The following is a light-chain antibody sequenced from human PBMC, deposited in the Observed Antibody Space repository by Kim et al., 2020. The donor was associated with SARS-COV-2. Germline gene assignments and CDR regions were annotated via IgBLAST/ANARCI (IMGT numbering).Light chain of an antibody. V-gene: IGLV1-44*01. CDR2: SNN. CDR1: SSNIGSNT. Sequence: ELTQPPSASGTPGQRVTISCSGSSSNIGSNTVNWYQQLPGTAPKLLIYSNNQRPSGVPDRFSGSKSGTSASLAISGLQSEDEADYYCAAWDGSLNDYV. CDR3: AAWDGSLNDYV. J-gene: IGLJ1*01.